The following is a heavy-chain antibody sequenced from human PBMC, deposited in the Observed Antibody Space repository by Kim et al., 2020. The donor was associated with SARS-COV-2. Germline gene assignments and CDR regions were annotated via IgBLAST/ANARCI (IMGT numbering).Heavy chain of an antibody. D-gene: IGHD6-19*01. J-gene: IGHJ6*02. V-gene: IGHV1-2*02. CDR1: GYTFTSYY. CDR2: INPNSGGT. Sequence: ASVKVSCKASGYTFTSYYMHWVRQAPGQGLEWMGWINPNSGGTNYAQKFQGRVTMTRDTSISTAYMELSRLRSDDTAVYYCAGSSGWRTYYGMDVWGQGTTVTVSS. CDR3: AGSSGWRTYYGMDV.